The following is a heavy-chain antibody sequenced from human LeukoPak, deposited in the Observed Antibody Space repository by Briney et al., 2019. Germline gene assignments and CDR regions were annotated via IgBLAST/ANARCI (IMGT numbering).Heavy chain of an antibody. J-gene: IGHJ5*02. V-gene: IGHV4-59*01. CDR3: ARETGLLWFGELLPNWFDP. CDR1: GGSISSYQ. D-gene: IGHD3-10*01. CDR2: IYYSGSA. Sequence: AETLSLTCTVSGGSISSYQWSWIRQPPGKELEWIGNIYYSGSANYNPSLKSRFIISVDTSKNQFSLKLSSVTAADTAVYYCARETGLLWFGELLPNWFDPWGQGTLVTVSS.